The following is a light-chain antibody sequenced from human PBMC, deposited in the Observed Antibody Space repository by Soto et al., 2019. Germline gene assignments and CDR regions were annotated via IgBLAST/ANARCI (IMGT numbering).Light chain of an antibody. CDR3: AAWDDSLSGVV. V-gene: IGLV1-47*01. Sequence: QSVLTQPPSASGTPGQRVTISCSGSSSNIGSNYVYWHQQLPGTAPNLLIYSNNQRPSGVPDRFSGSKSGTSASLAISGLRSEDEADYYCAAWDDSLSGVVFGGGTKLTVL. CDR2: SNN. J-gene: IGLJ2*01. CDR1: SSNIGSNY.